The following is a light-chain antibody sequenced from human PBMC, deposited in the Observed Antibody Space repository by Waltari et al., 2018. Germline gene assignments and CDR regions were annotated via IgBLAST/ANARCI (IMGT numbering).Light chain of an antibody. CDR3: QKYGTLPAT. J-gene: IGKJ1*01. CDR1: QSVSRT. V-gene: IGKV3-20*01. Sequence: EIVLTQSPGTLSLSPVERATLSCRASQSVSRTLAWYQQKPGQAPRLRIYDASIRATGIPDRFSGSGSGTDFSLTISRLEPEDFAVYYCQKYGTLPATFGQGTKVEIK. CDR2: DAS.